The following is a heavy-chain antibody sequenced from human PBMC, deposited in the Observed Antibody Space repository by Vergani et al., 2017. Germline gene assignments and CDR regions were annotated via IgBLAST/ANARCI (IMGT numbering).Heavy chain of an antibody. Sequence: EVQLVESGGGLVKPGGSLRLSCAASGFTFSSYSMNWVRQAPGKGREWVSSISSSSSYIYYADSVKGRFTISRDNAKNSLYLQMNSLRAEDTAVYYCARDLFYYVSSGYYSGFFDYWGQGTLVTVSS. CDR1: GFTFSSYS. CDR3: ARDLFYYVSSGYYSGFFDY. J-gene: IGHJ4*02. V-gene: IGHV3-21*01. D-gene: IGHD3-22*01. CDR2: ISSSSSYI.